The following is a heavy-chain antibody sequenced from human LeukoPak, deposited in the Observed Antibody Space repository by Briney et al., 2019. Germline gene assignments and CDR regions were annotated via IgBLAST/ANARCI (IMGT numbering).Heavy chain of an antibody. CDR1: GGSISSYY. CDR3: ARDLFFGGGSFDY. D-gene: IGHD2-15*01. Sequence: KPSETLSLTCTVSGGSISSYYWSWIRQPPGKGLEWIGYIYYSGSTNYNPSLKSRVTISVDTSKNQFSLKLSFVTAADTAVYYCARDLFFGGGSFDYWGQGTLVTVSS. J-gene: IGHJ4*02. CDR2: IYYSGST. V-gene: IGHV4-59*01.